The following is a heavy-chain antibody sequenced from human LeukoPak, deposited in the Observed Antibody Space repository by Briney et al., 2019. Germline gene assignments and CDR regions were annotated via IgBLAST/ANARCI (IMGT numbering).Heavy chain of an antibody. D-gene: IGHD1-26*01. V-gene: IGHV4-4*07. J-gene: IGHJ4*02. Sequence: MSSETLSLTCTVSGGSISSYYWSWIRQPAGKGLEWIGRIYTSGSTNYNPSLKSRVTMSVDTSKNQFSLKLSSVTAADTAVYYCARDGTFYSGSYSYYFDYWGQGTQVTVSS. CDR2: IYTSGST. CDR3: ARDGTFYSGSYSYYFDY. CDR1: GGSISSYY.